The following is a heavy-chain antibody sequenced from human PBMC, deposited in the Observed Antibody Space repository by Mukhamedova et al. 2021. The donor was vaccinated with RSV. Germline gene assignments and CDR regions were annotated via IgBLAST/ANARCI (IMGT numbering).Heavy chain of an antibody. D-gene: IGHD2-15*01. CDR3: ARLRIYCSGGTCYYYFGN. CDR2: IYYNGNT. J-gene: IGHJ4*02. V-gene: IGHV4-39*01. Sequence: GLEWIGNIYYNGNTYYDPSLKSRVTISVDTSKNQFSLRLRSVTAADRAVYYCARLRIYCSGGTCYYYFGNWGQGSLVTVSS.